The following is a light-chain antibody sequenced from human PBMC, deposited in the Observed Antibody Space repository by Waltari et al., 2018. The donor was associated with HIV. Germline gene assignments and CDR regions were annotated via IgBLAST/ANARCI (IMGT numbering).Light chain of an antibody. CDR2: EVS. CDR3: SSYTSSSTPT. Sequence: QSALTQPASVSGSPGQSITISCTGTSSDAGGYNYVSWYQQHPVKAPKLMIYEVSNRPSGVSNRFSGSKSGNTASLTISGLQAEDEADYYCSSYTSSSTPTFGGGTKLTVL. J-gene: IGLJ2*01. CDR1: SSDAGGYNY. V-gene: IGLV2-14*01.